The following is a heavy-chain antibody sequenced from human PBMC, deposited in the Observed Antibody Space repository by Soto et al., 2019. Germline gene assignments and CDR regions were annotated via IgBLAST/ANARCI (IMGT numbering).Heavy chain of an antibody. CDR1: GYSFTSYW. J-gene: IGHJ5*02. Sequence: PGESLKISCKGSGYSFTSYWIGWVRQMPGKGLEWMGIIYPGDSDTRYNPSFEGQVTISADKSVSTAYLQWSSLKASDTAMYYCARYGSGTFYNVDYFDPWGQGTLVTVSS. V-gene: IGHV5-51*01. CDR2: IYPGDSDT. CDR3: ARYGSGTFYNVDYFDP. D-gene: IGHD3-10*01.